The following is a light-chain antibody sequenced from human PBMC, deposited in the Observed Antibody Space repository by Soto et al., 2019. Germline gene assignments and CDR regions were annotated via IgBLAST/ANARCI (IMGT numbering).Light chain of an antibody. CDR3: MQVLHTPFS. CDR2: LGS. CDR1: QSLLHSDGYTY. V-gene: IGKV2-28*01. Sequence: DIVMTQSPPSLSVTPGEPASISYRSSQSLLHSDGYTYVDWYVQRPGQSPQLLIYLGSNRASGVPDRLSGSGSGTDFTLKISKVESEDVGIYYCMQVLHTPFSFGPGTKVDFK. J-gene: IGKJ3*01.